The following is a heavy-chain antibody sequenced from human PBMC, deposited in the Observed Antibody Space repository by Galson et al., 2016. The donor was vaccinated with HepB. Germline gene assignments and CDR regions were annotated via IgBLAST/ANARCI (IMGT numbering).Heavy chain of an antibody. V-gene: IGHV1-18*01. Sequence: SVKVSCKASGYTFNTYAINWVRQAPGQGLEWMGWIGTYNGDTNFAQKFQGRVTMTTDTSTSTAYMELRSLRSDDAAGYYCAGGQGVGYGMDVWGQGTTVTVSS. J-gene: IGHJ6*02. CDR1: GYTFNTYA. D-gene: IGHD1-26*01. CDR3: AGGQGVGYGMDV. CDR2: IGTYNGDT.